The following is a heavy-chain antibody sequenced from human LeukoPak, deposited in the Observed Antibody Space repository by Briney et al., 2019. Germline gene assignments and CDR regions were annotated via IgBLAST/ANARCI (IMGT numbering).Heavy chain of an antibody. CDR2: ISSSSSYI. Sequence: GGSLRLSCAASGFTFSSYSMNWVRQAPGKGLEWVSSISSSSSYIYYADSVKGRFTISRDNAKNSLYLQMNSLRAEDTAVYYCARVEGAYGTQAFDIWGQGTMVTVSS. J-gene: IGHJ3*02. D-gene: IGHD1-1*01. CDR1: GFTFSSYS. CDR3: ARVEGAYGTQAFDI. V-gene: IGHV3-21*01.